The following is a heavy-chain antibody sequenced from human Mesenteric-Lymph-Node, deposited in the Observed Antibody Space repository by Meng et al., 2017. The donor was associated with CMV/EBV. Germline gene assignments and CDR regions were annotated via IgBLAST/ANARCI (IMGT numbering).Heavy chain of an antibody. CDR3: ATGPIVVVPAALRGRYYGMDV. J-gene: IGHJ6*02. Sequence: GGSLRLSCAASGFTFSSYAMHWVRQAPGKGLEWVAVISYDGSNKYYADSVKGRFTISRDNSKNTLYLQMNSLRAEDTAVYYCATGPIVVVPAALRGRYYGMDVWGQGTTVTVSS. CDR1: GFTFSSYA. D-gene: IGHD2-2*01. V-gene: IGHV3-30*04. CDR2: ISYDGSNK.